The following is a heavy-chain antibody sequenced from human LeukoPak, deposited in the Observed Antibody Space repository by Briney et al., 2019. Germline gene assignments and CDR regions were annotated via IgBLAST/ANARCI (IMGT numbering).Heavy chain of an antibody. J-gene: IGHJ3*02. CDR3: AKDIGDTHDAFDI. CDR2: ISWNSGSI. CDR1: GFTFDDYA. D-gene: IGHD4-17*01. Sequence: GGSLRLSCAASGFTFDDYAMHWVRQAPGKGLEWVSGISWNSGSIGYADSVKGRFTISRDNAKNSLYLQMNSLRAEDTALYYCAKDIGDTHDAFDIWGQGTMVTVSS. V-gene: IGHV3-9*01.